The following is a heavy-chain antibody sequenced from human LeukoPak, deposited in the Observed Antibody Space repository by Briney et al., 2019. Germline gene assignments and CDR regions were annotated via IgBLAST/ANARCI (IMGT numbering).Heavy chain of an antibody. D-gene: IGHD6-13*01. Sequence: PSETLSLSCTVSGVSISSDYWGWIRQAPGKGPEWIGWVYHSGTTNYNPSLKSRVTISIDSSRNQFSLNLNSVTAADTALYYCARGVGAAGSIDIWGQGTMVTVSS. CDR2: VYHSGTT. CDR3: ARGVGAAGSIDI. V-gene: IGHV4-4*08. CDR1: GVSISSDY. J-gene: IGHJ3*02.